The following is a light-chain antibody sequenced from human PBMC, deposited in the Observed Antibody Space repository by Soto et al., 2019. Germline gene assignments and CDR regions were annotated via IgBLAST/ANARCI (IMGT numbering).Light chain of an antibody. CDR3: QRYGSSPMYT. CDR2: GAS. CDR1: QSVTSRY. Sequence: EIVLTQSPGTLSLSPGERATLSYRASQSVTSRYLAWYQQKPGQTPRLLIYGASSRATGIPDRFSGSGSGTDFTLTISRLEPEDFAVYYCQRYGSSPMYTFGQGTKLEIK. J-gene: IGKJ2*01. V-gene: IGKV3-20*01.